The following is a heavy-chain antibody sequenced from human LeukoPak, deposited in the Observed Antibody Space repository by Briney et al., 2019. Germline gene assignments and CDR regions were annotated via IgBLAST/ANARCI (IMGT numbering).Heavy chain of an antibody. V-gene: IGHV3-48*03. CDR3: ARGLRYFDWLPGY. D-gene: IGHD3-9*01. CDR1: GFTFSGFE. CDR2: ISSSGKTI. J-gene: IGHJ4*02. Sequence: GGSLRLSCAASGFTFSGFEMNWVRQAPGKGLEWVSYISSSGKTIYYADSVKGRFTISRDNAKSSLSLQMNSLRAEDTALYYCARGLRYFDWLPGYWGQGTLVTVSS.